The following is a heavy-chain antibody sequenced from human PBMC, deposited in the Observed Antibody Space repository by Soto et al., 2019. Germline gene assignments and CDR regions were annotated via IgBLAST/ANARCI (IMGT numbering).Heavy chain of an antibody. CDR2: IYYSGST. Sequence: SETLSLTCTVSGGSISSSSYYWGWIRQPPGKGLEWIGSIYYSGSTYYNPSLKSRVTISVDTSKNQFSLKLSSVTAADTAVYYCARHQLKAARLKLEGFDYWGQGTLVTVSS. V-gene: IGHV4-39*01. CDR3: ARHQLKAARLKLEGFDY. J-gene: IGHJ4*02. CDR1: GGSISSSSYY. D-gene: IGHD6-6*01.